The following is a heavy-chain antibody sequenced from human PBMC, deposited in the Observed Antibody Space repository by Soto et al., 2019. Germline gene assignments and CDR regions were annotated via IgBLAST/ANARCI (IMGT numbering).Heavy chain of an antibody. Sequence: PSETLSLTCTVSGGSISNGDYYWSWIRQPPGKGLEWIGYIYYSGSTYYNPSLKSRVTISVDTSKNQFSLKLSSATAADTAVYYCAREGSSRNDAFDIWGQGTMVTVSS. CDR1: GGSISNGDYY. J-gene: IGHJ3*02. CDR2: IYYSGST. D-gene: IGHD6-6*01. V-gene: IGHV4-30-4*01. CDR3: AREGSSRNDAFDI.